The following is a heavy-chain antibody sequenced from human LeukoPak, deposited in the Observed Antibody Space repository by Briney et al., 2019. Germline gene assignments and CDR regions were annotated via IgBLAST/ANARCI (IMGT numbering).Heavy chain of an antibody. V-gene: IGHV3-21*01. J-gene: IGHJ3*02. D-gene: IGHD1-26*01. CDR3: ARDLLGAEDAFDI. Sequence: PGGSLRLSCAASGITFTSYTMNWVRQAPGKGLECISPISSNGNYISYADSVRGRFSISRDIARSTLFLQMNSLKVEDTAIYYCARDLLGAEDAFDIWGQGTMVIVSS. CDR1: GITFTSYT. CDR2: ISSNGNYI.